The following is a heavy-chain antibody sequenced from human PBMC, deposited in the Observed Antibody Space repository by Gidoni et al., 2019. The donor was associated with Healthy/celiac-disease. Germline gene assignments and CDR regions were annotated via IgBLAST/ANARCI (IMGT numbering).Heavy chain of an antibody. CDR1: GFTFSNAW. CDR3: TTQYSSSSEDAFDI. V-gene: IGHV3-15*01. Sequence: EVQLVESGGGLVKPGGSLRLSCSASGFTFSNAWMSWVRQAPGKGLEWVGRIKSKTDGGTTDYAAPVKGRFTISRDDSKNTLYLQMNSLKTEDTAVYYCTTQYSSSSEDAFDIWGQGTMVTVSS. D-gene: IGHD6-6*01. J-gene: IGHJ3*02. CDR2: IKSKTDGGTT.